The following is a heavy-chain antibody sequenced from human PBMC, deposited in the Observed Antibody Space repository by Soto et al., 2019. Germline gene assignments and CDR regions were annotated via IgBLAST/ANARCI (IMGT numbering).Heavy chain of an antibody. CDR3: ARRPYGDYSYYFDY. CDR1: GFTFSGYA. V-gene: IGHV3-30-3*01. CDR2: ISYDGSNR. D-gene: IGHD4-17*01. Sequence: PGGSLRLSCPASGFTFSGYAMHWVRQAPGKGLDWVALISYDGSNRYYADSVKGRFTISRDNSKNTLYLQMNSLRAEDTAVYHCARRPYGDYSYYFDYWGQGTLVTVSS. J-gene: IGHJ4*02.